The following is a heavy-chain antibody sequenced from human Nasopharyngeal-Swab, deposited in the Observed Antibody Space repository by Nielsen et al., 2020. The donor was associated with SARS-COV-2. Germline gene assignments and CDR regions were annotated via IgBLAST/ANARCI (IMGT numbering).Heavy chain of an antibody. Sequence: RQAPGKGLEWVSYISSSGSTIYYADSVKGRFTISRDNAKNSLYLQMNSLRAEDTAVYYCARSHIVVVTDAFDIWGQGTMVTVSS. V-gene: IGHV3-11*04. CDR2: ISSSGSTI. J-gene: IGHJ3*02. CDR3: ARSHIVVVTDAFDI. D-gene: IGHD2-21*02.